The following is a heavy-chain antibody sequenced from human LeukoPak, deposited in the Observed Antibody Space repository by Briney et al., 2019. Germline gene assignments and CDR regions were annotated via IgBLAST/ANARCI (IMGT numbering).Heavy chain of an antibody. V-gene: IGHV3-21*01. CDR3: ARGGPGTTLFDY. Sequence: GGPLRLSCAASGFTFSSYSMNWVRQAPGKGLEWVSSISSSSSYIYYADSVKGRFTISRDNAKNSLYLQMNSLRAEDTAVYYCARGGPGTTLFDYWGQGTLVTVSS. CDR2: ISSSSSYI. CDR1: GFTFSSYS. D-gene: IGHD1-1*01. J-gene: IGHJ4*02.